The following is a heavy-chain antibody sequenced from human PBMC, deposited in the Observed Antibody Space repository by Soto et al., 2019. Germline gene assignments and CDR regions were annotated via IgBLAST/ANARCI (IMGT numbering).Heavy chain of an antibody. V-gene: IGHV3-74*01. CDR2: INGDGSST. D-gene: IGHD3-10*01. J-gene: IGHJ6*02. CDR1: GFTFSDYW. CDR3: ARGVRGHYGKDV. Sequence: EVQLVESGGGLAQPGGSLRLSCAASGFTFSDYWIHWVRQAPGKGLMWVSRINGDGSSTNYADFVKGRFTISRDNANNTLYLQMNSLRAEDTAVYYCARGVRGHYGKDVWGQGTTVTVSS.